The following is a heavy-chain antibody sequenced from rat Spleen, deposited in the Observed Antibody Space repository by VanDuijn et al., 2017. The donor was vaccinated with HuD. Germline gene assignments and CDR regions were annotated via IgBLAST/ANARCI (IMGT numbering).Heavy chain of an antibody. V-gene: IGHV5-17*01. Sequence: EVQLVESGGGLVQPGRSLKLSCAASGFSFRDYAMAWVRQAPKKGLEWVAAISYDGSSSYYRDSVKGRFTIPRDNGKSTLYLQMDSLRSEDTATYYCARTGEPSYGYTYVEYFDYWGQGVMVTVSS. CDR3: ARTGEPSYGYTYVEYFDY. D-gene: IGHD1-6*01. J-gene: IGHJ2*01. CDR1: GFSFRDYA. CDR2: ISYDGSSS.